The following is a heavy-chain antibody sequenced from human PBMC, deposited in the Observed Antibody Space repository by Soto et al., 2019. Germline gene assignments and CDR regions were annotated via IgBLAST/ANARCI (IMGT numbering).Heavy chain of an antibody. J-gene: IGHJ4*02. CDR1: GGSFSGYY. CDR3: ARGGGYSYGDGLDY. D-gene: IGHD5-18*01. CDR2: INHSGST. Sequence: PSETLSLTCAVYGGSFSGYYWSWIRQPPGKGLEWIGEINHSGSTNYNPSLKSRVTISVDTSKNQFSLKLSSVTAADTAVYYCARGGGYSYGDGLDYWGQGTLVTVSS. V-gene: IGHV4-34*01.